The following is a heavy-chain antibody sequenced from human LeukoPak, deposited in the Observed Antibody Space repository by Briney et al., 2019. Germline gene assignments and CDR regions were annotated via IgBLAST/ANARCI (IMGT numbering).Heavy chain of an antibody. D-gene: IGHD3-9*01. Sequence: ASVKVSCKASGYTFTNYAMHWVRQAPGQSLEWMGWINAGNGNTKYSQKFQGRVTIARDTSASTAYMELSSLRSEDTAVYFCAREHDILTAYCMDVWGQGTTVTVSS. CDR1: GYTFTNYA. CDR2: INAGNGNT. J-gene: IGHJ6*02. V-gene: IGHV1-3*01. CDR3: AREHDILTAYCMDV.